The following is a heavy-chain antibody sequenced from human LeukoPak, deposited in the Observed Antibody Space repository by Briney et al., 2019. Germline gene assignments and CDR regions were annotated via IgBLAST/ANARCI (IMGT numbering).Heavy chain of an antibody. Sequence: HPGGSLRLSCAASGFTASSIYMSWVRQAPGKGLEWVSIIYSGGSTYYTDSVKGRFTISRDNSKNTLYLQMNSLRVEDTAVYYCARGPQAGPPEIDYWGQGTLVTVSS. CDR1: GFTASSIY. D-gene: IGHD3-10*01. CDR2: IYSGGST. J-gene: IGHJ4*02. V-gene: IGHV3-53*01. CDR3: ARGPQAGPPEIDY.